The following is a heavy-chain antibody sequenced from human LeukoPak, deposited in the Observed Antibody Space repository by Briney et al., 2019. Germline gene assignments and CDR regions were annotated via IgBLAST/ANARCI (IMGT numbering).Heavy chain of an antibody. CDR2: IYYSGST. D-gene: IGHD3-10*01. CDR1: GGSVSSTNYY. J-gene: IGHJ6*02. CDR3: AQAFGSGSSYYYGMDV. V-gene: IGHV4-39*07. Sequence: SETLSLTCTVSGGSVSSTNYYWGWIRQPPGKGLEWIGNIYYSGSTYYNPSLKSRVTISADTSKNQFSLKLTSVTAADTAVYYCAQAFGSGSSYYYGMDVWGQGTTVTVSS.